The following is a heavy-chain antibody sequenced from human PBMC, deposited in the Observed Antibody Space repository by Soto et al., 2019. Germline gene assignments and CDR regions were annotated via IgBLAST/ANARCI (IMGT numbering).Heavy chain of an antibody. CDR2: ISRSGTTM. J-gene: IGHJ6*02. V-gene: IGHV3-11*01. Sequence: QVQLVESGGGLVKPGGSLRLSCAASGFAFNDYYMSWIRQAPGKGLEWVSYISRSGTTMSSVDSVKGRFTISRDNAKNSLYLEMNSLRAEDTAAYYCARCWVEGSYFYYGMDVWGQGTTVTVSS. CDR1: GFAFNDYY. CDR3: ARCWVEGSYFYYGMDV. D-gene: IGHD2-15*01.